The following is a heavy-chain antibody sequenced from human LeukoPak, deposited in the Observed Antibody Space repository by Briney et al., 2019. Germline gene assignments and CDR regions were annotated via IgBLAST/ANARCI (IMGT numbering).Heavy chain of an antibody. J-gene: IGHJ4*02. CDR1: GFTFSSYE. D-gene: IGHD3-22*01. CDR3: ARSLEYYYDSSGSYFDY. CDR2: ISSSGSTI. V-gene: IGHV3-48*03. Sequence: GGSLRLSCAASGFTFSSYEMNWVRQAPGKGLEWVSYISSSGSTIYYADSVKGRFTISRDNAKNSLYLQMNSLRAEDTAVYYCARSLEYYYDSSGSYFDYWGQGTLVTVSS.